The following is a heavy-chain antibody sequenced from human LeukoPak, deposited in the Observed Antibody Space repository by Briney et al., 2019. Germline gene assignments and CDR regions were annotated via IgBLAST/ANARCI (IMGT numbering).Heavy chain of an antibody. D-gene: IGHD5-24*01. J-gene: IGHJ4*02. Sequence: PSETLSLTCAVYGGSFSGYYWSWIRQPPGKGLEWIGEINHSGSTNYNPSLKSRVTISVDTSKNQFSLKLSSVTAADTAVYYCASRAEIPTPFDYWGQGTLVTVSS. CDR1: GGSFSGYY. V-gene: IGHV4-34*01. CDR2: INHSGST. CDR3: ASRAEIPTPFDY.